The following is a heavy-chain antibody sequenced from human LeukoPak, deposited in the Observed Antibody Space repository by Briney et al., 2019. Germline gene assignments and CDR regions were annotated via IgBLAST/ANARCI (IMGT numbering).Heavy chain of an antibody. CDR3: ARSPTKRVPEDY. CDR2: IFYTGST. D-gene: IGHD2-2*01. V-gene: IGHV4-39*07. J-gene: IGHJ4*02. CDR1: GGAINSTSFY. Sequence: SETLSLTCTVSGGAINSTSFYWGWIRQPPGKGLEWIGSIFYTGSTFYNPSLKSRVTISMDKSKNQISLRLTSVTAADTAVYYCARSPTKRVPEDYWGQGTLVTVSS.